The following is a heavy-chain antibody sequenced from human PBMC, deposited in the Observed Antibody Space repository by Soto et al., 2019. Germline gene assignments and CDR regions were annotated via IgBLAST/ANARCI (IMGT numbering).Heavy chain of an antibody. V-gene: IGHV1-46*01. Sequence: ASVKVACKASGYTFTSYYMHWVRQAPGQGLEWMGIINPSGGSTSYAQKFQGRVTMTRDTSTSTVYMELSSLRSEDTAVYYCARDELVDSYGQNRYYFDYWGQGTLVTVSS. D-gene: IGHD5-18*01. CDR1: GYTFTSYY. CDR3: ARDELVDSYGQNRYYFDY. J-gene: IGHJ4*02. CDR2: INPSGGST.